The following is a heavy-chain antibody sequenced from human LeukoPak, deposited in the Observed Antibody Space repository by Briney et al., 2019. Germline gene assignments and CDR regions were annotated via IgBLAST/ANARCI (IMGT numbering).Heavy chain of an antibody. CDR2: ISGSGSNT. D-gene: IGHD7-27*01. Sequence: GGSLRLSCVVSGFIFSSYAMSWVRQAPGKGLEWVSGISGSGSNTFYADSVKGRFTISRDNAKNTLYLQMNSLTAEDTAVYYCAGGVNWALDYWGQGTLVTVSS. J-gene: IGHJ4*02. CDR3: AGGVNWALDY. CDR1: GFIFSSYA. V-gene: IGHV3-23*01.